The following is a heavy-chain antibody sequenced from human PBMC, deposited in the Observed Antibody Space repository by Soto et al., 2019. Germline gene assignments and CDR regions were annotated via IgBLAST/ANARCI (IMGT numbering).Heavy chain of an antibody. CDR1: GFTFSSYE. J-gene: IGHJ4*02. V-gene: IGHV3-48*03. D-gene: IGHD6-19*01. CDR2: ISSSGSTI. Sequence: PGGSLRLSCAASGFTFSSYEMNWVRQAPGKGLEWVSYISSSGSTIYYADSVKGRFTISRDNAKNSLYLQMNSLRAEDTAVYYCAPVAGTSSYWGQGTLVTVSS. CDR3: APVAGTSSY.